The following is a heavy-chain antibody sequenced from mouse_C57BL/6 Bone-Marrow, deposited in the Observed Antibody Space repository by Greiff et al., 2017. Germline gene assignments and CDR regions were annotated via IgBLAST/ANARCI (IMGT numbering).Heavy chain of an antibody. J-gene: IGHJ1*03. CDR1: GYTFTSYG. D-gene: IGHD1-1*01. V-gene: IGHV1-81*01. Sequence: VQRVESGAELARPGASVKLSCKASGYTFTSYGISWVKQRTGQGLEWIGEIYPRSGNTYYNEKFKGKAKLTADKSSSTAYMELRSLTSEDSAVYFCARKKGYYGSNWDFDVWGTGTTVTVSS. CDR2: IYPRSGNT. CDR3: ARKKGYYGSNWDFDV.